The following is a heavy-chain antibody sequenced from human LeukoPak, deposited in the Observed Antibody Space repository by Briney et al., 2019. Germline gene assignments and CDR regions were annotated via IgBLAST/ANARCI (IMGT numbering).Heavy chain of an antibody. CDR1: GFTFSSYW. J-gene: IGHJ5*02. Sequence: GGSLRLPCAASGFTFSSYWMHWVRQAPGKGLVWVSRINSDGSSTSYADSVKGRFTISRDNVKNTLYLQMNSLRAEDTAVYYCARDRPTYYYDSSGSWGQGTLVTVSS. V-gene: IGHV3-74*01. CDR3: ARDRPTYYYDSSGS. CDR2: INSDGSST. D-gene: IGHD3-22*01.